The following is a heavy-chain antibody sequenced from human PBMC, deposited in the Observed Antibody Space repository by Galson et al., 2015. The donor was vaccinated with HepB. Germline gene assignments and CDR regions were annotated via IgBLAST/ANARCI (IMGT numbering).Heavy chain of an antibody. J-gene: IGHJ3*02. CDR2: ISSNGGST. CDR3: VKFPDRHCSSTSCPGAFDI. Sequence: SLRLSCAASGFTFSSYWMHWVRQAPGKGLEYVSAISSNGGSTYYADSVKGRFTVSRDNSKNTLYLQMSSLRAEDTAVYYCVKFPDRHCSSTSCPGAFDIWGQGTMVTVSS. V-gene: IGHV3-64D*06. D-gene: IGHD2-2*01. CDR1: GFTFSSYW.